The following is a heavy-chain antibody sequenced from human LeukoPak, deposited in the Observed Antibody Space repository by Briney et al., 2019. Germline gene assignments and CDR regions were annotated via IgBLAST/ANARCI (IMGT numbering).Heavy chain of an antibody. CDR3: AREPHSSSSGPYDAFDI. J-gene: IGHJ3*02. V-gene: IGHV6-1*01. D-gene: IGHD6-13*01. CDR2: TYYRSKWYN. Sequence: SQTLSLTCAISGDSVSSNSAAWHWIRQSPSRGLEWLGRTYYRSKWYNDYAVSVKSRITINPDTSKNQFSLQLNSVTPEDTAVYYCAREPHSSSSGPYDAFDIWGQGTMVTVSS. CDR1: GDSVSSNSAA.